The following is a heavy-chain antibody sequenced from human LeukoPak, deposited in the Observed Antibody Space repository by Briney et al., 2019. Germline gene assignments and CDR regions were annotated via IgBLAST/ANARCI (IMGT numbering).Heavy chain of an antibody. CDR3: AKESRSSSGSWFDP. D-gene: IGHD6-6*01. CDR1: GASMIRHY. Sequence: PSETLSLSCDVSGASMIRHYWSWIRRPPGKGLEWIGYIYSSGSTNCNPSLCSRVTISINTSENQFSLKLSSVTAADTAVYYCAKESRSSSGSWFDPWGRGTLVTVSS. J-gene: IGHJ5*02. V-gene: IGHV4-59*11. CDR2: IYSSGST.